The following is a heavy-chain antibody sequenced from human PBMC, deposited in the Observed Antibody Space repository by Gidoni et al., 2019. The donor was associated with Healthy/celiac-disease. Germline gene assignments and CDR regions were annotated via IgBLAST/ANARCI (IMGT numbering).Heavy chain of an antibody. D-gene: IGHD4-17*01. J-gene: IGHJ5*02. Sequence: VQLQESLPGLGKPSETLSLTFTVTGGSFSSGSYYWSWIRQPPGKGLEWIGYIYYSWSTNYNHSLKSRVTISVDTSKNQFSLKLSSVTAADTAVYYCARDWALYGDYGSGWFDPWGQGTLVTVSS. V-gene: IGHV4-61*01. CDR3: ARDWALYGDYGSGWFDP. CDR2: IYYSWST. CDR1: GGSFSSGSYY.